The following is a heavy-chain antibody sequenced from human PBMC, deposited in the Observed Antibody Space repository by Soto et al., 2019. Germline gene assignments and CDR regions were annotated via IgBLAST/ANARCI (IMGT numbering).Heavy chain of an antibody. CDR2: LNCSSENT. Sequence: EVHLVESGGVVVQPGGSLRLSCAASGFTFDTYAMHWVRQAPGKGLEWVSLLNCSSENTYYADSVKGRFTISRDNSKNSLYLQMNSLTTEDTDLYYCVKEKWGSSWVTVDYWGQGTLVTVSS. CDR1: GFTFDTYA. J-gene: IGHJ4*02. V-gene: IGHV3-43*01. D-gene: IGHD6-13*01. CDR3: VKEKWGSSWVTVDY.